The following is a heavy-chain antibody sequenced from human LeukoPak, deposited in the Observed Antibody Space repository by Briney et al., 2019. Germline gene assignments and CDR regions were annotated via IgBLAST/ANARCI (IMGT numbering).Heavy chain of an antibody. CDR2: MDPKGTT. CDR1: GGSITGYY. D-gene: IGHD2-15*01. Sequence: PSETLSLTCTVSGGSITGYYWNWIRQPAGKGLEWIGRMDPKGTTSYNPSLKSRVTMSVDTSKNQFSLKLKSVTAADTAMYYCVRGYCSGANCYTAPDYWGQGTLVTVSS. J-gene: IGHJ4*02. V-gene: IGHV4-4*07. CDR3: VRGYCSGANCYTAPDY.